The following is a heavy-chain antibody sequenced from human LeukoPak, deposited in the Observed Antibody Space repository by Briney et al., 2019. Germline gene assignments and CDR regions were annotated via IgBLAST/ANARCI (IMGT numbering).Heavy chain of an antibody. J-gene: IGHJ3*02. V-gene: IGHV3-33*01. CDR1: GFTFSTYG. Sequence: GGSLRLSCAASGFTFSTYGMHWVRQAPGKGLEWVAVIWYDGSIKYYADSVKGRFTISRDNSKNTLYLQMNSLRAEDTAVYYCARAVGPFDIWGQGTIVIDSS. CDR3: ARAVGPFDI. CDR2: IWYDGSIK. D-gene: IGHD3-16*01.